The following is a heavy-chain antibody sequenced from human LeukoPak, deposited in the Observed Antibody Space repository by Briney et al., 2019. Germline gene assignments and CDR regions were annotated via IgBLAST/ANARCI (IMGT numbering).Heavy chain of an antibody. Sequence: ASVKVSCKGSGGTFSSYAISWVRQAPGQGLEWMGGIITIFGTANYAQKFQGRVTITTDQSTSTAYMELSSLRSEDTALYYCASSSTARFYYYYMDVWGKGTTVTVSS. CDR3: ASSSTARFYYYYMDV. J-gene: IGHJ6*03. V-gene: IGHV1-69*05. CDR1: GGTFSSYA. CDR2: IITIFGTA. D-gene: IGHD6-6*01.